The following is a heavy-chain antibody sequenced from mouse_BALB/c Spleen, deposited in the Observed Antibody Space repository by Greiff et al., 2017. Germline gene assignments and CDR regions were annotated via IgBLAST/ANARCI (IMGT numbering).Heavy chain of an antibody. CDR2: IRNKANGYTT. CDR3: ARDGYDGLFAY. Sequence: EVMLVESGGGLVQPGGSLRLSCATSGFTFTDYYMSWVRQPPGKALEWLGFIRNKANGYTTEYSASVKGRFTISRDNSQSILYLQMNTLRAEDSATYSCARDGYDGLFAYWGQGTLVTVSA. V-gene: IGHV7-3*02. J-gene: IGHJ3*01. D-gene: IGHD2-2*01. CDR1: GFTFTDYY.